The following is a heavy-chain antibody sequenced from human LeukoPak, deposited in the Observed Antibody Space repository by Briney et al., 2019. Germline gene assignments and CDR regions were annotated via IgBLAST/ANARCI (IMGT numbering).Heavy chain of an antibody. V-gene: IGHV4-34*01. CDR3: ARSRTMVRESRFDY. J-gene: IGHJ4*02. Sequence: SETLSLTCTVSGGSISSYYWSWIRQPPGKGLEWIGEINHSGSTNYNPSLKSRVTISVDTSKNQFSLKLSSVTAADTAVYYCARSRTMVRESRFDYWGQGTLVTVSS. D-gene: IGHD3-10*01. CDR2: INHSGST. CDR1: GGSISSYY.